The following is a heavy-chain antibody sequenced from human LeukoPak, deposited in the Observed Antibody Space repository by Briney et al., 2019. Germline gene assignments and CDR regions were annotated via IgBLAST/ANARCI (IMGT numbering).Heavy chain of an antibody. CDR1: GGTFSSYA. J-gene: IGHJ6*03. Sequence: ASVKVSCKASGGTFSSYAISWVRQAPGQGLEWMGGIIPIFGTANYAQKFQGRVTITTDESTSTAYMELSSLRSEDTAVYCCARDRGYSSSRRDYYYYYMDVWGKGTTVTVSS. CDR2: IIPIFGTA. CDR3: ARDRGYSSSRRDYYYYYMDV. V-gene: IGHV1-69*05. D-gene: IGHD6-13*01.